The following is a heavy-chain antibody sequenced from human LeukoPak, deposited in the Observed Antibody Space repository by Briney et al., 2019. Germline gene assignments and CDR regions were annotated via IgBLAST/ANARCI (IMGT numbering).Heavy chain of an antibody. V-gene: IGHV4-4*09. D-gene: IGHD5-24*01. Sequence: SETLSLTCTVSGGSISSYQWSWIRQPPGRGLEWIGYIYTSGGTNYNPSLKSRVTISVDTSMNQFSLKLNSMTAAATAVYYCARRRDGYNFAFDIWGQGTMVTVSS. J-gene: IGHJ3*02. CDR2: IYTSGGT. CDR3: ARRRDGYNFAFDI. CDR1: GGSISSYQ.